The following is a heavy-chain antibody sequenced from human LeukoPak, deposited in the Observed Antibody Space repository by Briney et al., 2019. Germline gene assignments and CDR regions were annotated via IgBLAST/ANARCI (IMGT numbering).Heavy chain of an antibody. V-gene: IGHV3-48*02. CDR1: GFTFSSYA. CDR3: ARDPALDS. J-gene: IGHJ4*02. Sequence: GGSLRLSCAASGFTFSSYAMSWVRQAPGKGLEWVSYISSSSSTIYYADSVKGRFTISRDNAKNSLFLQLNNLRDEDTAVYYCARDPALDSWGQGTLVTVSS. CDR2: ISSSSSTI.